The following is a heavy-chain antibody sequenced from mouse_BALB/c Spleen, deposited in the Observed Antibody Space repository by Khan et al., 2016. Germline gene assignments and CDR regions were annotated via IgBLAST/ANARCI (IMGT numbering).Heavy chain of an antibody. Sequence: EVQLKQSGAELVKPGASVKLSCTASGFNIKDTYMHWVKQRPEQGLEWIGRIDPANGNTKYDPKFQGKAPITADTSSNTAYLQLSSLTSEDTAVYYCAVSCDVWCAGTTVTVAS. CDR3: AVSCDV. J-gene: IGHJ1*01. CDR1: GFNIKDTY. V-gene: IGHV14-3*02. CDR2: IDPANGNT.